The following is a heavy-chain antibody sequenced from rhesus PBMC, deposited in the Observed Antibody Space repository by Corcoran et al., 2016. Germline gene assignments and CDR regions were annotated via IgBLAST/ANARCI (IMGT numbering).Heavy chain of an antibody. CDR2: IYGSSMST. CDR3: VRRGGV. V-gene: IGHV4S10*01. Sequence: QVQLQESGPGVVQPSETLSLTCAASGASISDSSWWRWIRQPPGKGREWIGYIYGSSMSTNYNPSLKSRVTISKDTSNNQFSLKLSSLTAAHTALYYCVRRGGVWGRGVLVTVSS. CDR1: GASISDSSW. J-gene: IGHJ5-2*02.